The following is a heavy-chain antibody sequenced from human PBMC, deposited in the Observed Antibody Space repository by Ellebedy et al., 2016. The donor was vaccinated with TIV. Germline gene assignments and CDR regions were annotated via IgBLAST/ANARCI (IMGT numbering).Heavy chain of an antibody. V-gene: IGHV5-51*01. CDR2: VCPSDSHI. D-gene: IGHD6-19*01. J-gene: IGHJ4*02. CDR3: ARGDRGSGWYWDK. Sequence: GESLKISCTGSGYSFPSYCIGWVRQLPGKGLEWMGIVCPSDSHITYSPSFQGQVTISADKSISTAYLQWSSLKASDTAIYYCARGDRGSGWYWDKWGQGTLVTVSS. CDR1: GYSFPSYC.